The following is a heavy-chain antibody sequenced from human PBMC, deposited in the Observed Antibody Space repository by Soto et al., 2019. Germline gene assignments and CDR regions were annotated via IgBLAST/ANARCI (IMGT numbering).Heavy chain of an antibody. V-gene: IGHV3-74*03. CDR2: ISSDGSIT. CDR3: VRGGLSGWTRPYFFDY. CDR1: GFTFTNYW. J-gene: IGHJ4*01. D-gene: IGHD6-19*01. Sequence: PGGSLRLSCEASGFTFTNYWIQWVRQGPEKGLVWVSRISSDGSITSYADSVKGQFTISRDNAKNMVYLEMNSLRAEDTAVYYCVRGGLSGWTRPYFFDYWGHGAMVTVSS.